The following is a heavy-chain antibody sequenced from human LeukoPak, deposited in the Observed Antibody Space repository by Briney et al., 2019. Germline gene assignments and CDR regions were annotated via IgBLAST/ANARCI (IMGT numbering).Heavy chain of an antibody. D-gene: IGHD3-22*01. CDR1: GFTFSSYA. CDR3: AKDRDRSGYSYYFDY. V-gene: IGHV3-23*01. J-gene: IGHJ4*02. CDR2: ISGSGGST. Sequence: PGGSLRLSCAASGFTFSSYAMSWVRQAPGKGLEWVSAISGSGGSTYYADSVKGRFTISRDNSKNTLYLQMNSLRAEDTAVYYCAKDRDRSGYSYYFDYWGQGTLVTVSS.